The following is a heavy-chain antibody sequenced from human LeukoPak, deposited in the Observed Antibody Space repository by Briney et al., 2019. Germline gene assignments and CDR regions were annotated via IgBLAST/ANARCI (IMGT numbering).Heavy chain of an antibody. J-gene: IGHJ3*02. CDR2: ISYDGSNK. CDR3: ARGVRYDILTGLGDAFDI. CDR1: GFTFSSYD. D-gene: IGHD3-9*01. V-gene: IGHV3-30*03. Sequence: GGSLRLSCAASGFTFSSYDMSWVRQAPGKGLEWVAVISYDGSNKYYADSVKGRFTISRDNAKNSLYLQMNSLRAEDTAVYYCARGVRYDILTGLGDAFDIWGQGTMVTVSS.